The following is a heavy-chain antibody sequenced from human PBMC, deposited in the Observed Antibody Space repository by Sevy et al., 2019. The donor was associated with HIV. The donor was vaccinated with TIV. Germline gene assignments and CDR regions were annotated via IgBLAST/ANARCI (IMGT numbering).Heavy chain of an antibody. CDR3: AKDLRSYSKWGAYDY. CDR1: GFTFSSYA. Sequence: GALRLSCAASGFTFSSYAMSWVRQAPGKGLEWVSAISGSGGSTYYADSVKGRFTISRDNSKNTLYLQMNSLRAEDTAVYYCAKDLRSYSKWGAYDYWGQGTLVTVSS. CDR2: ISGSGGST. D-gene: IGHD1-26*01. J-gene: IGHJ4*02. V-gene: IGHV3-23*01.